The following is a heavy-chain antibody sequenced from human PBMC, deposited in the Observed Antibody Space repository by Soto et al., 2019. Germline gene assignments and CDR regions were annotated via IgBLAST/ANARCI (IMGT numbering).Heavy chain of an antibody. D-gene: IGHD3-10*01. V-gene: IGHV3-7*05. Sequence: GGSLRLSCAASGFTFSSYSMSWVRQAPGKGLEWVANIKQDGSEKYYVDSVKGRFTISRENAKNSLYLQMNNLRAEDTAVYYCASLMVRGVMWLDYWGQGTLVTVSS. CDR1: GFTFSSYS. CDR2: IKQDGSEK. CDR3: ASLMVRGVMWLDY. J-gene: IGHJ4*02.